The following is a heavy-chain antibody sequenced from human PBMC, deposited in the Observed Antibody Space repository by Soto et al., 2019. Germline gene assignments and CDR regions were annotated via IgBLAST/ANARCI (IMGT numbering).Heavy chain of an antibody. CDR1: GFTFSTYA. CDR3: AKNWDTTSSSSSH. D-gene: IGHD6-6*01. V-gene: IGHV3-23*01. J-gene: IGHJ4*02. Sequence: EVQLLESGGGLVQPGGCLRLSCAASGFTFSTYAMSWVRQAPGKGLEWVSAISGTGGSTYYADSVKGRFTTSRDNSKNTLYLQLNSLRAEDTAVYYCAKNWDTTSSSSSHWGQGTLVTVSS. CDR2: ISGTGGST.